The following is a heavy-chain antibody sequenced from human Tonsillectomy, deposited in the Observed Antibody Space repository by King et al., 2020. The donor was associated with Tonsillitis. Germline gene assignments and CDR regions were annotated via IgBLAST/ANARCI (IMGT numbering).Heavy chain of an antibody. D-gene: IGHD4-23*01. CDR2: INPDSAGT. J-gene: IGHJ4*02. CDR3: ASDFGGYSVLPRY. CDR1: GYSFRDYY. Sequence: QVQLVESGAEVKKPGASVKVSCKASGYSFRDYYIHWVRQAPGQGLEWMGWINPDSAGTDYTQKFQGRVTMTRDTSITTAYMELTRLRSDDTAVYYCASDFGGYSVLPRYWGQGTLVTVSS. V-gene: IGHV1-2*02.